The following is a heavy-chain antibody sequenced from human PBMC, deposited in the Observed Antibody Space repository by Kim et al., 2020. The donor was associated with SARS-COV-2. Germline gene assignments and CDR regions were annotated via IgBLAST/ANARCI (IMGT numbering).Heavy chain of an antibody. V-gene: IGHV1-18*01. J-gene: IGHJ4*02. CDR3: ARDLRGWPYYFDY. CDR2: ISTYNGKT. D-gene: IGHD6-19*01. Sequence: ASVKVSCKASGYTFTNYGISWVRQAPGQGLEWMGWISTYNGKTNYAQKFRGGLTFTTDTSTTTAYMELGSLRFDDTAVYYCARDLRGWPYYFDYWGQGPLVTVSS. CDR1: GYTFTNYG.